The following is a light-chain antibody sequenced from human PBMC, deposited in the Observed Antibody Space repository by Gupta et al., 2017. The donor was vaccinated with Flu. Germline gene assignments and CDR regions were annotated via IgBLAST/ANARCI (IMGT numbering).Light chain of an antibody. CDR1: QSVSSY. J-gene: IGKJ5*01. Sequence: FVLTQSPATLSLSPGERATLSCRASQSVSSYLAWYQQKPGQAPRLLIYDASNRATGIPARFSGSGSGTEFTLTISSLEPEDFAVYYCQQRSNGGITFGQGTRLEIK. CDR3: QQRSNGGIT. V-gene: IGKV3-11*01. CDR2: DAS.